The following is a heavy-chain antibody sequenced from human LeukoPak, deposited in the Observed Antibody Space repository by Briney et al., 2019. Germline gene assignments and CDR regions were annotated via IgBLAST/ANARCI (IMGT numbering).Heavy chain of an antibody. CDR3: ARDTLPYYYGMDV. CDR1: GYTFISYG. CDR2: ISAYNGNT. V-gene: IGHV1-18*01. J-gene: IGHJ6*02. Sequence: ASVKVSCKASGYTFISYGISWVRQAPGQGLEWMGWISAYNGNTNYAQKFQGRVTMTTDTSTSTAYMELRSLRSDDTAVYYCARDTLPYYYGMDVWGQGTTVTVSS.